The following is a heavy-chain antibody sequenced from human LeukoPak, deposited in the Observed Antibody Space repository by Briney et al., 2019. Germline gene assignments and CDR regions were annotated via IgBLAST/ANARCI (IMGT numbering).Heavy chain of an antibody. D-gene: IGHD2-15*01. CDR2: IYSGYSET. Sequence: GQSLQISCKASGSRVTNYWIGWVRQMPGKGLEWIGIIYSGYSETRYSPSFQGRVAISVDKSINTAFLQWSSLKASDTAIYYCARHLRGYCSGGTCWDNWLDPWGQGTLDTVSS. CDR3: ARHLRGYCSGGTCWDNWLDP. J-gene: IGHJ5*02. CDR1: GSRVTNYW. V-gene: IGHV5-51*01.